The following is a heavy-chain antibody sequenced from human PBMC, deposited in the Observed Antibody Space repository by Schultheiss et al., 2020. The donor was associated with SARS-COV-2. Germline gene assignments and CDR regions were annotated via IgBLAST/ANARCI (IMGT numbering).Heavy chain of an antibody. V-gene: IGHV4-61*08. CDR1: GGSISSGGYY. J-gene: IGHJ5*02. CDR2: INHSGST. Sequence: SQTLSLTCTVSGGSISSGGYYWSWIRQHPGKGLEWIGEINHSGSTNYNPSLKSRVTMSVDTSKNQFSLKLSSVTAADTAVYYCARVGRYGGLGPWGQGTLVTVSS. CDR3: ARVGRYGGLGP. D-gene: IGHD4/OR15-4a*01.